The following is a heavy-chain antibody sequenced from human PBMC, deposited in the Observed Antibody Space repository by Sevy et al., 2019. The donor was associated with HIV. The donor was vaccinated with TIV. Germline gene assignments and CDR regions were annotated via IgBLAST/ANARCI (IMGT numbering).Heavy chain of an antibody. D-gene: IGHD1-26*01. V-gene: IGHV4-4*07. CDR2: IYTSGST. J-gene: IGHJ4*02. CDR1: GGSISSYY. Sequence: SETLSLTCTVSGGSISSYYWSWIRQPAGKGLEWIGRIYTSGSTNYNPSLKSRVTMSVDTSKNQFSLKLGSVTAADTAVYYCASISGSYGQVDYWGQGTLVTVSS. CDR3: ASISGSYGQVDY.